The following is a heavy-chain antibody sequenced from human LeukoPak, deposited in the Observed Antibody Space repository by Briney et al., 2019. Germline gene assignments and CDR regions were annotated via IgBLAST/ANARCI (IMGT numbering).Heavy chain of an antibody. V-gene: IGHV4-34*01. J-gene: IGHJ5*02. CDR1: GGSFSGYY. Sequence: PSETLSLTCAVYGGSFSGYYWSWIRQPPGKGLEWIGEINHSGSTNYNPSLKSRVTISVDTSKNQFSLKLSSVTAADTAVYYCARGVGYCSSTSCRGGWFDPWAREPWSPSPQ. D-gene: IGHD2-2*01. CDR2: INHSGST. CDR3: ARGVGYCSSTSCRGGWFDP.